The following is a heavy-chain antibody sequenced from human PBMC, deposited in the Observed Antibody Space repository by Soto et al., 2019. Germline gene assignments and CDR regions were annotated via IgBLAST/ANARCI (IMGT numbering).Heavy chain of an antibody. CDR3: ARAVDIVATTESRAYYYYGMDV. CDR2: ISSSSSTI. CDR1: GFTFSSYS. V-gene: IGHV3-48*02. Sequence: GGSLRLSCAASGFTFSSYSMNWVRQAPGKGLEWVSYISSSSSTIYYADSVKGRFTISRDNAKNSLYLQMNSLRDEDTAVYYCARAVDIVATTESRAYYYYGMDVWGQGTTVTVSS. J-gene: IGHJ6*02. D-gene: IGHD5-12*01.